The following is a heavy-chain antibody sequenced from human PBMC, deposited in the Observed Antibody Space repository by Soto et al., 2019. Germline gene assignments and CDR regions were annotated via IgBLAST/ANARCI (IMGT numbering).Heavy chain of an antibody. Sequence: RGSLRLSCAASGFICSSYDMSWVRQAPGKGLEWVSTILVDGRTFYVDSVKGRSTISGDSSQNTVYLHMNSLTAGDTALYYCAKATATGGGAFDICGQGTMVTVSS. CDR3: AKATATGGGAFDI. V-gene: IGHV3-23*01. J-gene: IGHJ3*02. D-gene: IGHD2-8*02. CDR1: GFICSSYD. CDR2: ILVDGRT.